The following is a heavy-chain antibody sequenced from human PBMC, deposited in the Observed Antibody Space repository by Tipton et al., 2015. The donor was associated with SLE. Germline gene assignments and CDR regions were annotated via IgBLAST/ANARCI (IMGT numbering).Heavy chain of an antibody. CDR1: GYSISRGFY. CDR2: VYYTGST. Sequence: TLSLTCTVSGYSISRGFYWAWIRQAPGKGLEWIGSVYYTGSTDYNPSLKSRVSMSVDTSKNQFSLKLSSVTAADTAVYYCASRGAGDYYDSSGYYSAIINWFDPWGQGTLVTVSS. D-gene: IGHD3-22*01. CDR3: ASRGAGDYYDSSGYYSAIINWFDP. J-gene: IGHJ5*02. V-gene: IGHV4-38-2*02.